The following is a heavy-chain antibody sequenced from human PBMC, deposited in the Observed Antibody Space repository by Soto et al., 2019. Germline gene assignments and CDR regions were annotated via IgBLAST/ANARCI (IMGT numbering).Heavy chain of an antibody. V-gene: IGHV4-30-4*01. D-gene: IGHD3-22*01. CDR1: GWSVHIDYY. J-gene: IGHJ5*02. Sequence: TPSRTGIVSGWSVHIDYYLTCIRQRAGKAPEWSGHIYYTGGTFENPSLKSRLTMTVDTSKNRISLKLSSVTAADTAVYYCARDAASTYYDSRSYYPHFDPWGQGILVTVSS. CDR2: IYYTGGT. CDR3: ARDAASTYYDSRSYYPHFDP.